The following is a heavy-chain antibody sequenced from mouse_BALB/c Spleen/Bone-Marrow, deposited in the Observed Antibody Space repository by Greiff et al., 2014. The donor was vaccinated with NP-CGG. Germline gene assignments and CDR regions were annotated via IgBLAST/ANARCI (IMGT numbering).Heavy chain of an antibody. V-gene: IGHV5-4*02. CDR3: TRTYRTYALDY. CDR1: GFIFSDYY. CDR2: ISDGGSYT. J-gene: IGHJ4*01. D-gene: IGHD2-14*01. Sequence: DVQLVESGGGLVKPGGSLKLSCAASGFIFSDYYMYWVRQTPEKRLEWVATISDGGSYTSYPDSVKGRFTVSRDNAKNNLYQQMSSLKSEDTAFYYCTRTYRTYALDYWGQGSSVTVSS.